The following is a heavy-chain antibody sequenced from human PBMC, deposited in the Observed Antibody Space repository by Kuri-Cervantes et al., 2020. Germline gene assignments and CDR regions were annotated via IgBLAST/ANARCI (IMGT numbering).Heavy chain of an antibody. D-gene: IGHD2-15*01. CDR3: ARVNLSRYCSGGTCYSVFYMDV. Sequence: SETLSLTCDVFDYFINSGYFWGWIRQPPLKGLEWIGIIYHSGSTNYNPSLKSRVTISVDTSKNQFSLKLSSVTAADTAVYYCARVNLSRYCSGGTCYSVFYMDVWGKGTTVTVSS. V-gene: IGHV4-38-2*01. J-gene: IGHJ6*03. CDR2: IYHSGST. CDR1: DYFINSGYF.